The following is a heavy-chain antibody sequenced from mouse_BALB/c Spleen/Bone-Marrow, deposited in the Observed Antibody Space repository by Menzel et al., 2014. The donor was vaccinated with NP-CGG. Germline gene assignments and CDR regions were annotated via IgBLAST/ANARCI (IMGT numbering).Heavy chain of an antibody. V-gene: IGHV1-4*01. CDR1: GYTFTTSS. J-gene: IGHJ4*01. D-gene: IGHD2-1*01. CDR3: AQDYGNFGAIDY. CDR2: TNPSSCYT. Sequence: QVELKDPGAELAIPGASVKMSCRASGYTFTTSSMDWVKQRPGQGLEWIGYTNPSSCYTYSNQKFKDKATLTADKSYNTAYLHLSSLTSEDAEVYYCAQDYGNFGAIDYWGQGTPVTVAS.